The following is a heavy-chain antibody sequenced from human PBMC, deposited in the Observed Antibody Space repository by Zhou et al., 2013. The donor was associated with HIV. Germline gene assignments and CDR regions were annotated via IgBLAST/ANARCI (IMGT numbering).Heavy chain of an antibody. J-gene: IGHJ4*02. Sequence: QVQLVQSGAEVKKPGASVKVSCKASGYTFTSYYMHWVRQAPGQGLEWMGIINPSGGSTSYAQKFQGRVTMTSDTSTSTVYMELSSLTSEDTAVYYCATEGGDNSGFYHFFDTWGEGSLVTV. CDR1: GYTFTSYY. CDR3: ATEGGDNSGFYHFFDT. CDR2: INPSGGST. V-gene: IGHV1-46*01. D-gene: IGHD3-22*01.